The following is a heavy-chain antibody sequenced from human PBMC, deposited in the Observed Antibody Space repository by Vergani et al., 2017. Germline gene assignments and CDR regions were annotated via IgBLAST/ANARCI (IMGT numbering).Heavy chain of an antibody. D-gene: IGHD3-22*01. V-gene: IGHV4-39*01. CDR2: IFYTRTS. CDR3: ARVGGYYDSSGYYYAAGSFDY. CDR1: GTSISGSSDY. Sequence: QLQLQESGPGLLKPSETLSLTCSVSGTSISGSSDYWGWIRQPPGKGLEWIGSIFYTRTSYYNPSLESRATNSIDTSKNQFSLQLKSVNAADTAVYYCARVGGYYDSSGYYYAAGSFDYWGQGTLVTVSS. J-gene: IGHJ4*02.